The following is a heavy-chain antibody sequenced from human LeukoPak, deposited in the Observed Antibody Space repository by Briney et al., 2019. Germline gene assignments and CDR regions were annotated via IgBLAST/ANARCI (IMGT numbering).Heavy chain of an antibody. CDR2: IYYSGST. D-gene: IGHD3-16*01. CDR3: ARHTRNLVTLGGVMYDY. Sequence: PSETLSLTCTVSGGSISSSSYYWGWIRQPPGKGLEWIGSIYYSGSTYYNPSLKSRVTISVDTSKNQFSLKLSSVAAADTAVYYCARHTRNLVTLGGVMYDYWGQGTLVTVSS. V-gene: IGHV4-39*01. J-gene: IGHJ4*02. CDR1: GGSISSSSYY.